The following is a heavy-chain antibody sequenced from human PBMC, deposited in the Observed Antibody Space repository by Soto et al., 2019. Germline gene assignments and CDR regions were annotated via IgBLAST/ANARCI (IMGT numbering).Heavy chain of an antibody. V-gene: IGHV4-34*01. J-gene: IGHJ5*02. CDR1: GGSFSGYY. D-gene: IGHD3-10*01. CDR2: INHSGST. Sequence: SETLSLTCAVYGGSFSGYYWSWIRQPPGKGLEWIGEINHSGSTNYNPSIKGAVTISVATSKNQFSLKLSSVTATDTAVYYCARGPTTLVRGVIRKYNWFDPWGQGTLVTVSS. CDR3: ARGPTTLVRGVIRKYNWFDP.